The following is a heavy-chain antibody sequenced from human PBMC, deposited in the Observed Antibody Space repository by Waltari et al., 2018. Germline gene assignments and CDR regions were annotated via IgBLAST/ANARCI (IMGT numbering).Heavy chain of an antibody. CDR1: GYSISSGYY. CDR2: IYHSGST. J-gene: IGHJ5*02. Sequence: QVQLQESGPGLVKPSETLSLTCAVSGYSISSGYYWGWIRQPPGKGLEWIGSIYHSGSTYYSPSLKSRVTRSVDTSKNQFSLKLSSVTAADTAVYYCARLYSSGWYWFDPWGQGTLVTVSS. V-gene: IGHV4-38-2*01. CDR3: ARLYSSGWYWFDP. D-gene: IGHD6-19*01.